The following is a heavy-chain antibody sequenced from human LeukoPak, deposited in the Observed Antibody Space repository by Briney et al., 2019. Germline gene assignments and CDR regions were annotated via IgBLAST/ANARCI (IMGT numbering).Heavy chain of an antibody. CDR3: TTTYYTRRYLYSVDY. D-gene: IGHD2-8*01. V-gene: IGHV3-15*01. CDR2: FTSKTEGGTT. Sequence: GGSLRLSWAASGXTFSNAWVSWVRQAPGKGLEWVVRFTSKTEGGTTEFVAPVNGRFTVSRDDSKNTLYLQMNSLKTEDTAVYYYTTTYYTRRYLYSVDYWGQGTLVTVSS. CDR1: GXTFSNAW. J-gene: IGHJ4*02.